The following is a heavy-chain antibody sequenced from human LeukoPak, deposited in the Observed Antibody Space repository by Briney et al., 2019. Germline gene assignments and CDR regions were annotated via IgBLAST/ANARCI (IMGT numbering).Heavy chain of an antibody. CDR3: ARDLPVHLTGSNWFDP. D-gene: IGHD3-9*01. CDR2: ISASNGNT. J-gene: IGHJ5*02. V-gene: IGHV1-18*01. Sequence: ASVKVSCKASGYTFTSYGISWVRQAPGQGLEWMGWISASNGNTNYAQKLQGRVTMTTDTSTSTAYMELRSLRSDDTAVYYCARDLPVHLTGSNWFDPWGQGTLVTVSS. CDR1: GYTFTSYG.